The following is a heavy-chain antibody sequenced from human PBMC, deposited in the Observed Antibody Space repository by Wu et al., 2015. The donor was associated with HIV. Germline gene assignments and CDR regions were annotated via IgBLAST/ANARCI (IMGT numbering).Heavy chain of an antibody. J-gene: IGHJ3*02. Sequence: QVQLVQSGAEVKKPGSSVKVSCKASGGTFSSYAISWVRQAPGQGLEWMGGIIPIFGTANYAQKFQGRVTITTDESTSTAYMELSSLRSEDTAVYYCARGPQDYYDSSGYPFAFDIWGQGTMVTVSS. CDR1: GGTFSSYA. CDR2: IIPIFGTA. V-gene: IGHV1-69*05. CDR3: ARGPQDYYDSSGYPFAFDI. D-gene: IGHD3-22*01.